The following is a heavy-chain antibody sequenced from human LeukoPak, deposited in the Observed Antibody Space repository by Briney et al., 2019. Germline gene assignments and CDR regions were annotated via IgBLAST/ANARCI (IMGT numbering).Heavy chain of an antibody. D-gene: IGHD2-2*01. CDR2: ISYDGSNK. V-gene: IGHV3-30*01. CDR3: ARDEGYCSSTSCYPPGGFDY. CDR1: GFTFSSYA. J-gene: IGHJ4*02. Sequence: PGGSLRLSCAASGFTFSSYAMHLVRQAPGKGLEWVAVISYDGSNKYYADFVKGRFTISRDNSKNTLYLQMNSLGAEDTAVYYCARDEGYCSSTSCYPPGGFDYWGQGTLVTVSS.